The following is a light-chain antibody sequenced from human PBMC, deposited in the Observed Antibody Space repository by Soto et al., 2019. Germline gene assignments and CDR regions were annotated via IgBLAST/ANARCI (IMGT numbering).Light chain of an antibody. CDR1: QSVSSN. J-gene: IGKJ5*01. CDR2: GAS. Sequence: EIVMTQSPATLSVSPGERATLSCRASQSVSSNLAWYQQKPDQAPRLLIYGASTRATGIPARFSGSGSGTEFTLTISSLQSEDFAVYYCQQDNNWRSITFGQGTRLEIK. CDR3: QQDNNWRSIT. V-gene: IGKV3-15*01.